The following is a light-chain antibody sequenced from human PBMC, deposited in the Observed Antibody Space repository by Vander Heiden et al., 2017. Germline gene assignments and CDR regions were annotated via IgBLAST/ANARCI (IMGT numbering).Light chain of an antibody. CDR3: QQYGNSPLT. Sequence: EIVLTQSPGTQCSSPGERATHSCRDSQSVSSSYLDWYQQKPGQAPRLLIYCASSRATGIPDRLTGSGSGTDFTLTISRLEPEDLAVYYCQQYGNSPLTFGQWTKVEIK. J-gene: IGKJ1*01. CDR1: QSVSSSY. V-gene: IGKV3-20*01. CDR2: CAS.